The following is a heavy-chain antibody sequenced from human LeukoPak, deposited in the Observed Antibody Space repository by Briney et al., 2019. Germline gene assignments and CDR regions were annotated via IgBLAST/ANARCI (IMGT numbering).Heavy chain of an antibody. CDR1: GYTFTSYD. Sequence: GASVKVSCKASGYTFTSYDINWVRQAPGQGLEWMGWMNPNSGNTGYAQKFQGRVTMTRNTSISTAYMELSSLRSEDTAVYYCARYYYGSGSYDYWGQGTLVTVSS. V-gene: IGHV1-8*01. CDR2: MNPNSGNT. D-gene: IGHD3-10*01. J-gene: IGHJ4*02. CDR3: ARYYYGSGSYDY.